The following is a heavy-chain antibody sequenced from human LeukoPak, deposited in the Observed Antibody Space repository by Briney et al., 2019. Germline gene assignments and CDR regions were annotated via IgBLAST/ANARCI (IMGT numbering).Heavy chain of an antibody. V-gene: IGHV1-69*05. J-gene: IGHJ5*02. CDR3: ARVKMATIDSKFDP. Sequence: SVKVSCKASGGTFSSYAISWVRQAPGQGLEWMGGIIPIFGTANYAQKFQGRVTITTDESTSTAYMELSSLRSGDTAVDYCARVKMATIDSKFDPWGQGTLVTVSS. CDR2: IIPIFGTA. D-gene: IGHD5-24*01. CDR1: GGTFSSYA.